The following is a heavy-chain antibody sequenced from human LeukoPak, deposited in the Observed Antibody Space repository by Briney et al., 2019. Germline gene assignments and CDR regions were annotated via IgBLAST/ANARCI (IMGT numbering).Heavy chain of an antibody. J-gene: IGHJ4*02. V-gene: IGHV4-34*01. D-gene: IGHD4-11*01. Sequence: PSETLSLTCAVYGGSFSGYYWSWIRQPPGKGLEWIGEINHSGSTNYNPSLKSRVTISVDTSKNQFSLKLGSVTAADTAVYYCARRTVTTSYFDYWGQGTLVTVSS. CDR3: ARRTVTTSYFDY. CDR2: INHSGST. CDR1: GGSFSGYY.